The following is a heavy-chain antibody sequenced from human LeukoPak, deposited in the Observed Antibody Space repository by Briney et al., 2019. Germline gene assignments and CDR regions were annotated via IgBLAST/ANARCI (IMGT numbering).Heavy chain of an antibody. J-gene: IGHJ4*02. V-gene: IGHV4-30-4*08. CDR3: ARGGGDFWSPFDY. CDR1: GGSISSGDYY. D-gene: IGHD3-3*01. CDR2: IYYSGST. Sequence: SQPLSLTCTVSGGSISSGDYYWRWIRQPPGKGLEWIGYIYYSGSTYYNPSLKSRVTISVDTSKNQFSLKLSSVTAADTAVYYCARGGGDFWSPFDYWGQGTLVTVSS.